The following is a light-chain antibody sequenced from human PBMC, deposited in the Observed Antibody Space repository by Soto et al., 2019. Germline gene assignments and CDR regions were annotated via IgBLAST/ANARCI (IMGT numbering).Light chain of an antibody. CDR2: DSS. CDR3: QHYGSSPPYT. Sequence: ENVLTQSPGTRSLSPGERATLSCRASQSVSSSYLAWYQQKPGQAPRLLIYDSSTRATGIPDRFSGSGSGTDFTLTISRLEPEDFAVYYCQHYGSSPPYTFGQGTKLEIK. CDR1: QSVSSSY. V-gene: IGKV3-20*01. J-gene: IGKJ2*01.